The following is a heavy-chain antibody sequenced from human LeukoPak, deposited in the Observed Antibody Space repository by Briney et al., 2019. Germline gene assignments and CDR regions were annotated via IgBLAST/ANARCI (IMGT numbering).Heavy chain of an antibody. CDR2: INSDGSNK. Sequence: GGSLRLSCAASGFNFSTYWMHWVRQAPGKGLGWVSRINSDGSNKDYADSVKGRFTISRDNAKNTLSLQMNSLRAEDTAVYYCVRSHYYFDHWGQGTLVTVSS. CDR3: VRSHYYFDH. CDR1: GFNFSTYW. J-gene: IGHJ4*02. V-gene: IGHV3-74*01. D-gene: IGHD3-10*01.